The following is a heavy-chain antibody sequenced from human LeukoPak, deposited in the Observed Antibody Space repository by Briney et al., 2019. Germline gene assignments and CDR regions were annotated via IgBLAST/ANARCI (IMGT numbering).Heavy chain of an antibody. D-gene: IGHD1-1*01. J-gene: IGHJ5*02. CDR1: GFTFSSYA. Sequence: GGSLRLSCAASGFTFSSYAMHWVRQAPGKGLEWVAVISYDGSNKYYADSVKGRFTISRDNSKNTLYLQMNSLRAEDTAVYYCARGPTGTRFDPWGQGTLVTVSS. CDR2: ISYDGSNK. V-gene: IGHV3-30-3*01. CDR3: ARGPTGTRFDP.